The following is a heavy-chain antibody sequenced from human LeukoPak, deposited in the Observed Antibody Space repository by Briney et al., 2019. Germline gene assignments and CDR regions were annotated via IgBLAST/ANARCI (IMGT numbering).Heavy chain of an antibody. CDR1: GYTFTGYY. CDR2: IIPIFGTA. CDR3: VRVFGQQLKY. V-gene: IGHV1-69*06. D-gene: IGHD6-13*01. Sequence: SVKVSCKTSGYTFTGYYMHWVRQAHGQGLEWMGGIIPIFGTANYAQKFQGRVTITADKSTSTAYMELSSLRSEDTAVYYCVRVFGQQLKYWGQGTLVTVSS. J-gene: IGHJ4*02.